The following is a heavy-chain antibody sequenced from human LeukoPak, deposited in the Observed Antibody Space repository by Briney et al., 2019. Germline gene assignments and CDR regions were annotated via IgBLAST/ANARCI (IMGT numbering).Heavy chain of an antibody. CDR2: ISGSGGST. Sequence: GGSLRLSCAASGFTFSSYAMSWVRQAPGKGLEWVSAISGSGGSTYYADSVKGRFTISRDNSKNTLYLQMNSLKTEDTAVYYCTLGYCGGDCYPTTGTSWGQGTLVTVSS. V-gene: IGHV3-23*01. D-gene: IGHD2-21*02. J-gene: IGHJ4*02. CDR1: GFTFSSYA. CDR3: TLGYCGGDCYPTTGTS.